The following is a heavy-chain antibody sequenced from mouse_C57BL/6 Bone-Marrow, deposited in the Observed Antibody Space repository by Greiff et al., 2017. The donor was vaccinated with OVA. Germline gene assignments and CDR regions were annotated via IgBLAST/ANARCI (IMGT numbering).Heavy chain of an antibody. CDR3: ARESWFAY. Sequence: EVQLQESGPGLVKPSQSLSLTCSVTGYSITCGYYWNWIRQFPGNKLEWMGYISYDGSNNYHPSLKNRISITRDTSKTQFFLKLNSVTTEDTATYYCARESWFAYWGQGTLVTVSA. V-gene: IGHV3-6*01. CDR2: ISYDGSN. CDR1: GYSITCGYY. J-gene: IGHJ3*01.